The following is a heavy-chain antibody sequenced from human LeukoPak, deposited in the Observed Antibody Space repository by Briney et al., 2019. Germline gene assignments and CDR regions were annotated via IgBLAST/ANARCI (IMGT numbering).Heavy chain of an antibody. CDR3: ARGRSSSWSDPYYFDY. V-gene: IGHV4-30-4*01. J-gene: IGHJ4*02. D-gene: IGHD6-13*01. Sequence: SQTLSLTCTVSGGSISSGDYYWSWIRQPPGKGLEWIGYIYYSGSTYYNPSLKSRVTISVDTSKNQFSLKLSSVTAADTAVYYCARGRSSSWSDPYYFDYWGQGTLVTVSS. CDR1: GGSISSGDYY. CDR2: IYYSGST.